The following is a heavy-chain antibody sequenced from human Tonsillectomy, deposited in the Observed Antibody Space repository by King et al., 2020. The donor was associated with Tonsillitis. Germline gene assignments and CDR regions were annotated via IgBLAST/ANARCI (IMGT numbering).Heavy chain of an antibody. Sequence: ITLKESGPPLVKPTQTLTLTCSFSGFSLTTSGVGVGWIRQPPGKALEWLALIYWDDDKRYSPSLKSRLTITKDTSKNQVVLTMTNMDPVDTATYYCAHIFIVGYSRGPKTTDSYYAMDAGGQGTPATGPS. J-gene: IGHJ6*02. D-gene: IGHD4-11*01. CDR1: GFSLTTSGVG. CDR3: AHIFIVGYSRGPKTTDSYYAMDA. V-gene: IGHV2-5*02. CDR2: IYWDDDK.